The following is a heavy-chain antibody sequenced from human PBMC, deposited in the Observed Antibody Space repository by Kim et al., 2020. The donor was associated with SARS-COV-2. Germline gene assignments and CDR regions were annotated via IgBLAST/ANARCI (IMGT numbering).Heavy chain of an antibody. CDR3: AKAWVPYCSSTSCYPFDY. V-gene: IGHV3-30*02. Sequence: KGRFTISRDNSKNTLYLQMNSLRAEDTAVYYCAKAWVPYCSSTSCYPFDYWGQGTLVTVSS. J-gene: IGHJ4*02. D-gene: IGHD2-2*01.